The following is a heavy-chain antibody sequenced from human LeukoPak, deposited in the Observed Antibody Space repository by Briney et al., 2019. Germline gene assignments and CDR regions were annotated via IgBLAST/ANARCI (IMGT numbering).Heavy chain of an antibody. V-gene: IGHV3-64*01. CDR2: ISSNGGST. J-gene: IGHJ4*02. CDR1: GFTFSSYA. CDR3: ARGGRGSFDY. D-gene: IGHD2-15*01. Sequence: GALRLSCAASGFTFSSYAMHWVRQAPGKGLEYVSAISSNGGSTYYANSVKGRFTISRDNSKSTLYLQMGSLRAEDMAVYYCARGGRGSFDYWGQGTLVTVSS.